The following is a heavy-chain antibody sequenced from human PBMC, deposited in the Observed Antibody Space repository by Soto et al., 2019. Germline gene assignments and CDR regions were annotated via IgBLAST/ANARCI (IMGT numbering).Heavy chain of an antibody. V-gene: IGHV4-39*01. CDR1: GGSISSSSYY. J-gene: IGHJ6*02. D-gene: IGHD3-3*01. CDR3: ARLTIFGVAKGYYYYYGMDV. Sequence: SETLSLTCTVSGGSISSSSYYWGWIRQPPGKGLEWIGSIYYSGSTYYNPSLKSRVTISVDTSKNQFSLKLSSVTAADTAVYYCARLTIFGVAKGYYYYYGMDVWGPGTTATVYS. CDR2: IYYSGST.